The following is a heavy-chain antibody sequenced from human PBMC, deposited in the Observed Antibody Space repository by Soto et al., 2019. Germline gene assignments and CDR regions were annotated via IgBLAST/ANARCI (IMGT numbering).Heavy chain of an antibody. Sequence: GGSLRLSCAASGFTFSSYAMSWVRQAPGKGLEWVSAISGSGGSTYYADSVKGRFTISRDNSKNTLYLQMNSLRAEDTAVYYCAKDNGDYDFWSGYYMDVWGQGTTVTVSS. CDR1: GFTFSSYA. CDR3: AKDNGDYDFWSGYYMDV. J-gene: IGHJ6*02. CDR2: ISGSGGST. D-gene: IGHD3-3*01. V-gene: IGHV3-23*01.